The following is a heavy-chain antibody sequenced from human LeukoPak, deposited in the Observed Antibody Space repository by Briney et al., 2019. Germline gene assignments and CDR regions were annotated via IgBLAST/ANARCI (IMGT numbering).Heavy chain of an antibody. CDR3: ARDGGSLTSADYYYYMDV. CDR2: IIPILGIA. J-gene: IGHJ6*03. D-gene: IGHD1-26*01. V-gene: IGHV1-69*04. CDR1: GGTFSSYT. Sequence: SVKVSCKASGGTFSSYTISWVRQAPGQGLEWMGRIIPILGIANYAQKFQGRVTITADKSTSTAYMELSSLRSEDTAVYYCARDGGSLTSADYYYYMDVWGKGTTVTVSS.